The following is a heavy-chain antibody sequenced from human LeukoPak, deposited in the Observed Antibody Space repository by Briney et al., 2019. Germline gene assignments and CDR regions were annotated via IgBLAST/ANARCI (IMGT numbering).Heavy chain of an antibody. Sequence: ASVKVSCKASGYTFTSYYMHWVRQAPGQGLEWMGIINPSGGSTSYAQKFQGRVTITRDTSTSTVYMELSSLRSEDTAVYYCASERGPDELISSWGQGTLVTVSS. V-gene: IGHV1-46*01. CDR2: INPSGGST. J-gene: IGHJ4*02. CDR3: ASERGPDELISS. CDR1: GYTFTSYY. D-gene: IGHD3-10*01.